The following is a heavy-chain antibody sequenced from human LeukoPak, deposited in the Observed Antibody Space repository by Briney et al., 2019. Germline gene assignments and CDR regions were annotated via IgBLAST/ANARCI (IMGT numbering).Heavy chain of an antibody. V-gene: IGHV4-59*01. CDR1: GGSISSYY. CDR3: ASGRWFGELLDY. D-gene: IGHD3-10*01. J-gene: IGHJ4*02. CDR2: IYYSGST. Sequence: SETLSLTCTVSGGSISSYYWSWIRQPPGKGLEWVGYIYYSGSTNYNPSLKSRVTISVDTSKNQFSLKLSPVTAADTAVYYCASGRWFGELLDYWGQGTLVTVSS.